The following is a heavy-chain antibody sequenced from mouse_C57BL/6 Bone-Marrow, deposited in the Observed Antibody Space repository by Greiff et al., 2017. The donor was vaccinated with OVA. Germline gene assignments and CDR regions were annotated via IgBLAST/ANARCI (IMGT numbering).Heavy chain of an antibody. J-gene: IGHJ2*01. CDR3: AREFYDNYEDY. D-gene: IGHD2-1*01. Sequence: QVQLQQSGAELVRPGTSVKVSCKASGYAFTNYLIEWVKQRPGQGLEWIGVINPGSGGTNYNEKFKGKATLTADKSSSTAYMQLSSLTSEDSAVYFCAREFYDNYEDYWGQGTTLTVSS. CDR1: GYAFTNYL. V-gene: IGHV1-54*01. CDR2: INPGSGGT.